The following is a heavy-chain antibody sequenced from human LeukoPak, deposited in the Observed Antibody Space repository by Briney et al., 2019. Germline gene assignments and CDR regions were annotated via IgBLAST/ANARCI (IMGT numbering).Heavy chain of an antibody. CDR1: GYTFTSYG. Sequence: ASVTVSCKASGYTFTSYGISWVRQAPGQGLEWMGWISAYNGNTNYAQKLQGRVTMTTDTSTSTAYMELRSLRSDDTAVYYCAREARYYGSGSYYRLWGQGTLVTVSS. CDR2: ISAYNGNT. D-gene: IGHD3-10*01. V-gene: IGHV1-18*01. J-gene: IGHJ4*02. CDR3: AREARYYGSGSYYRL.